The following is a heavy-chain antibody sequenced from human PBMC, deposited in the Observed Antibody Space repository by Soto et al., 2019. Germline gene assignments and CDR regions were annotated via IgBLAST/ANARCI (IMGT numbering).Heavy chain of an antibody. CDR3: AREVVETSSLWLDP. Sequence: GESLKISCQTSGYTFSSNWIGWVRQMPGKGLEWMGIIYPGDSETRYSPSFQGQVTISADRSFSTAYLQWTSLQASDTAVYYCAREVVETSSLWLDPWGQGTLVTVSS. V-gene: IGHV5-51*01. CDR2: IYPGDSET. D-gene: IGHD6-6*01. J-gene: IGHJ5*02. CDR1: GYTFSSNW.